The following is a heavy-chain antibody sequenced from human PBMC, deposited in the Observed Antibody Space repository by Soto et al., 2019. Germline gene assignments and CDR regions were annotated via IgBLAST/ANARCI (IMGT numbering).Heavy chain of an antibody. CDR2: IYHSGST. V-gene: IGHV4-4*02. J-gene: IGHJ6*02. CDR3: ARDGESYGMDV. Sequence: QVQLQESGPGLVKPSVTLSLTCAVSGGSISSSNWCSWVRQPPGKGLEWIGEIYHSGSTNYNPSLMSRVSISVDKSKNQFSLKLSSVTAADTAVYYCARDGESYGMDVWGQGTTVTVSS. CDR1: GGSISSSNW. D-gene: IGHD3-10*01.